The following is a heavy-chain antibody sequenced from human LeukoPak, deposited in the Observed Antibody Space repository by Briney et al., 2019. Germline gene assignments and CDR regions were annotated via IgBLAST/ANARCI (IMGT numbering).Heavy chain of an antibody. V-gene: IGHV3-30-3*01. J-gene: IGHJ4*02. Sequence: PGGSLRLSCAASGFTFSSYAMHWVRQAPGKGLEWVAVISYDGSNKYYADSVKGRFTISRDNSKNTLYLQMNSLRAEDTAVYYCASHLTKFDYWGQGTLVTVCS. CDR3: ASHLTKFDY. CDR2: ISYDGSNK. CDR1: GFTFSSYA.